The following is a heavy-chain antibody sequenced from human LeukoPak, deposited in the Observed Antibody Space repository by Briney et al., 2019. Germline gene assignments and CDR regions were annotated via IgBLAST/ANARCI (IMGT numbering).Heavy chain of an antibody. Sequence: SETLSLTCAVYGGSFSGYYWSWIRQPPGKGLEWIGEINHSGSTNYNPSLKSRVTISVDTSKNQFSLKLSSVTAADTAVYFCALAPNSNWFDFWGPGTLVTVSS. J-gene: IGHJ5*01. D-gene: IGHD2-8*01. V-gene: IGHV4-34*01. CDR1: GGSFSGYY. CDR2: INHSGST. CDR3: ALAPNSNWFDF.